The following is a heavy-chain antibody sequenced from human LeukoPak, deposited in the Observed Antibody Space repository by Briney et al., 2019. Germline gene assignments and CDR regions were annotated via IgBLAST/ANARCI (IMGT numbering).Heavy chain of an antibody. J-gene: IGHJ1*01. Sequence: PSETLSLTCAVSGGSISSYSWSWIRQPPGKGLEWVGCRYVGGRDLYNPSLKSRVTISVDASEKQISLSLRSVTAADTAMYYCANTTRVAPDGRAEYFQPWGQGTLAIVS. D-gene: IGHD5-12*01. V-gene: IGHV4-59*03. CDR1: GGSISSYS. CDR3: ANTTRVAPDGRAEYFQP. CDR2: RYVGGRD.